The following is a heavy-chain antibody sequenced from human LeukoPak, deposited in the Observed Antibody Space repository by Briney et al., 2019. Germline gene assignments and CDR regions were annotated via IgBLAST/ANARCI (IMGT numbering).Heavy chain of an antibody. CDR1: GFTFSSYA. D-gene: IGHD1-20*01. CDR3: AEDRGVGITGRPIDY. V-gene: IGHV3-23*01. J-gene: IGHJ4*02. Sequence: GGSLRLSCAASGFTFSSYAMSWVRQAPGKGLEWVSAISGSGGSTYYVDSVKGRFTISRDNSKNTLYLQMNSLRAEDTAVYYCAEDRGVGITGRPIDYWGQGTLVTVSS. CDR2: ISGSGGST.